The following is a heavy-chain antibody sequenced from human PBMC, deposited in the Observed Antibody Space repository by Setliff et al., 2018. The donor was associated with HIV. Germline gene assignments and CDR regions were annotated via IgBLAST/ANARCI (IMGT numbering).Heavy chain of an antibody. CDR1: GFTFSNYG. J-gene: IGHJ6*02. V-gene: IGHV3-33*01. D-gene: IGHD6-13*01. Sequence: GGSLRLSCAASGFTFSNYGMHVVRQAPGKGLEWVEAVWDDGGNKYYADFVKGRFSISRYNSKNTLYLLVHSLSAEDTAFYYCARAGAATAGKSYHYDMDFWGQGTTVTVSS. CDR2: VWDDGGNK. CDR3: ARAGAATAGKSYHYDMDF.